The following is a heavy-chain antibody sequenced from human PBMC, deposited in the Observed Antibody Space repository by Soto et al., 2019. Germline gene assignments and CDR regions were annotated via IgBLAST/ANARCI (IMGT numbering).Heavy chain of an antibody. CDR1: GYTFTSYA. CDR3: ARTVGYYYGMDV. CDR2: INAGNGNT. J-gene: IGHJ6*02. Sequence: QVQPVQSGAEVKKPGASVKVSYKASGYTFTSYAMHWVRQAPGQRLEWMGWINAGNGNTKYSQKFQGRVTITRDTSASTAYMELSSLRSEDTAVYYCARTVGYYYGMDVWGQGTTVTVSS. D-gene: IGHD4-17*01. V-gene: IGHV1-3*01.